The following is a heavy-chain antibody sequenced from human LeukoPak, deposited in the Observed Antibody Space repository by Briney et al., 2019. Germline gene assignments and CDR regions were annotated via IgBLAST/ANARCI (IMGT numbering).Heavy chain of an antibody. CDR1: GGSLSGYF. J-gene: IGHJ4*02. CDR3: ARQDCSSTSCYHGDDY. CDR2: INHSGST. Sequence: SETLSLTCAVYGGSLSGYFWNWIRQPPGKGLEWVGEINHSGSTNYNPSLKSRVTISVGTSKNQFSLKLSSVTAADTAVYYCARQDCSSTSCYHGDDYWGQGTLVTVSS. V-gene: IGHV4-34*01. D-gene: IGHD2-2*01.